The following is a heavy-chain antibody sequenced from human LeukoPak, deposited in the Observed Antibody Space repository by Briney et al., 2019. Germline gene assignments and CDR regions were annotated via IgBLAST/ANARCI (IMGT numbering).Heavy chain of an antibody. V-gene: IGHV1-18*01. D-gene: IGHD2-15*01. J-gene: IGHJ5*02. CDR2: ISVYNGHT. Sequence: ASVKVSCKASGYSFTTYGISWVRQAPGQGLEWMGWISVYNGHTNYAQNLQGRVTVTTDTSTSTAYMELRNLRSDDTAIYYCVRRPLAGMAAAASPLDPWGQGTLVTVSS. CDR3: VRRPLAGMAAAASPLDP. CDR1: GYSFTTYG.